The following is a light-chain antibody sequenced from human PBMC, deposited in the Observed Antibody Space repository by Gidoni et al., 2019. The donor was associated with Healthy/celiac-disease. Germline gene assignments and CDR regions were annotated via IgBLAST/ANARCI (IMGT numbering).Light chain of an antibody. Sequence: DIVMTQSPLSLPVTPGEPASISCRSSQSLLHSNGYNYLDWYLQKPGQSPQLLIYLGSNRASGVPDRFSGRGSGTDFTLKISRVEAEDVGVYYCMQALQTLFTFGPGTKVDIK. CDR1: QSLLHSNGYNY. CDR2: LGS. CDR3: MQALQTLFT. V-gene: IGKV2-28*01. J-gene: IGKJ3*01.